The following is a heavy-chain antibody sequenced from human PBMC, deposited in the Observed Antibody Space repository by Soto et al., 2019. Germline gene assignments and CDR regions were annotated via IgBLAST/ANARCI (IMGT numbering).Heavy chain of an antibody. V-gene: IGHV3-15*01. J-gene: IGHJ6*03. CDR3: TTSHYCSSTSCYLSWVRYYYYMDV. CDR2: IKSKTYGGTT. Sequence: GGALRLSRAAPGFPFSKAWMSWVRQAPGEGLERGGRIKSKTYGGTTDYAAPVKGRFTISRDDSKNTLYLQMNILKTEDTAVYYCTTSHYCSSTSCYLSWVRYYYYMDVWGKGTTVTVSS. CDR1: GFPFSKAW. D-gene: IGHD2-2*01.